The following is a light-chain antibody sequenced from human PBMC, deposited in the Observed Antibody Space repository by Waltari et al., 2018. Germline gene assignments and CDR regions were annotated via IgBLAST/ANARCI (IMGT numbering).Light chain of an antibody. J-gene: IGLJ2*01. Sequence: SYELTQPPSVSVSPGQTARTTCYGDALPRQSTYWYQQKPGQAPVLVISQDSERPSGIPERFSGSSSGTTVTLTISGVQAEDEADYYCQSADSSISYVVFGGGTKLTVL. CDR3: QSADSSISYVV. V-gene: IGLV3-25*03. CDR2: QDS. CDR1: ALPRQS.